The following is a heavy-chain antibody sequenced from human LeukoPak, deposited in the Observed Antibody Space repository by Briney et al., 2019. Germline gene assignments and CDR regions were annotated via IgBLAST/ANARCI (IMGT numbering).Heavy chain of an antibody. Sequence: GGSLRLSCAASGFTLTGSPVHWVRQASGKGLEWVGRISSKANSYATAYAASVKGRFTISRDDSKNTAYLQMNSLKTEDTAVYYCARSLFYCSGGSCYHFDYWGQGTLVTVSS. CDR1: GFTLTGSP. CDR3: ARSLFYCSGGSCYHFDY. CDR2: ISSKANSYAT. V-gene: IGHV3-73*01. J-gene: IGHJ4*02. D-gene: IGHD2-15*01.